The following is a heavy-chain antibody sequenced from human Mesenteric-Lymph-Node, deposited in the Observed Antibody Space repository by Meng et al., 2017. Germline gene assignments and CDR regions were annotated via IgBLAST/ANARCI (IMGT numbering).Heavy chain of an antibody. D-gene: IGHD6-19*01. CDR1: GYTFTDYA. V-gene: IGHV7-4-1*02. CDR3: ARDSNTDSSGWIFDY. Sequence: ASVKVSCKSSGYTFTDYAMNWVRQAPGQGLEWMGWINTNTGNPTYAQGFAGRFVFSLDTSISTAYLQISSLKAEDTAVYYCARDSNTDSSGWIFDYWGQGTLVTVSS. CDR2: INTNTGNP. J-gene: IGHJ4*02.